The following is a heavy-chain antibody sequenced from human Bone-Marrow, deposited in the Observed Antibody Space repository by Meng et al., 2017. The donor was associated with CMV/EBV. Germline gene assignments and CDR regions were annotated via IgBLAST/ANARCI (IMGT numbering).Heavy chain of an antibody. CDR1: GFTLSNYG. D-gene: IGHD3-3*01. CDR3: ARGPSYDFWGGNWLDP. V-gene: IGHV3-23*01. CDR2: ITGNTGST. J-gene: IGHJ5*02. Sequence: GFTLSNYGMNWVRLAPEKGLEWVSAITGNTGSTYYRDSVKGRFTIPRDNSKTTLFLQMNSLKAEDTAVYYCARGPSYDFWGGNWLDPWGPGTLVTVSS.